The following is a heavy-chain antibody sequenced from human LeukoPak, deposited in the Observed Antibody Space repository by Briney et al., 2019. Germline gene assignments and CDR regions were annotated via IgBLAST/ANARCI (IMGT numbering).Heavy chain of an antibody. V-gene: IGHV3-23*01. Sequence: HTGGSLRLSCAASGFTFSSNAMCWVRQAPGKGLEWVSGIGGDSRTHYADSVEGRFTIFRDSSKNMLYPQMNNLRAEDTAVYYCAKGILRWSFDYWGQGTLVTVSS. CDR2: IGGDSRT. CDR3: AKGILRWSFDY. J-gene: IGHJ4*02. D-gene: IGHD4-17*01. CDR1: GFTFSSNA.